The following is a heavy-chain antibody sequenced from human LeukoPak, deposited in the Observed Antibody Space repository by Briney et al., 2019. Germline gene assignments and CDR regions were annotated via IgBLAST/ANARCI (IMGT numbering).Heavy chain of an antibody. Sequence: GRSPRLSCAASGFTFSSYAMHWVRQAPGKGLEWVAVISYDGSNKYYADSVKGRFTISRDNSKNTLYLQMNSLRAEDTAVYYCAKATNYYGSGSYYNGELDYWGQGTLVTVSS. CDR2: ISYDGSNK. CDR1: GFTFSSYA. CDR3: AKATNYYGSGSYYNGELDY. D-gene: IGHD3-10*01. V-gene: IGHV3-30*01. J-gene: IGHJ4*02.